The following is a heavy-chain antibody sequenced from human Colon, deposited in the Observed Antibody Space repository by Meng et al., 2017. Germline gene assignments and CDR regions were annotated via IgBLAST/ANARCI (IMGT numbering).Heavy chain of an antibody. CDR3: ARGFWKSGFDS. D-gene: IGHD3-3*01. CDR2: THYTSKWNN. Sequence: VQVQLSGPGLVKPPQTPSLTCATAGENAPRSNTAWNWSRQSPSGGLGWLGRTHYTSKWNNDYAVSVRSRITINADTSKSQSSLHLNSVTPEDTAVYYCARGFWKSGFDSWGQGTLVTVSS. V-gene: IGHV6-1*01. J-gene: IGHJ5*02. CDR1: GENAPRSNTA.